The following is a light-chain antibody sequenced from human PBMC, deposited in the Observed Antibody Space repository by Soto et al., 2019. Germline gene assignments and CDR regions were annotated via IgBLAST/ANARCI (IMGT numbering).Light chain of an antibody. CDR2: AAS. V-gene: IGKV1-39*01. Sequence: DIQMTQSPSSLSASVGDRVTITCRASQSISSYLNWYQQKPGKAPKLLIYAASSLQSGVPSRLSGSGSGTDFTLTISSLQPEDFATYYCQQSYSTPFLTFGGGTKVEIK. CDR3: QQSYSTPFLT. CDR1: QSISSY. J-gene: IGKJ4*01.